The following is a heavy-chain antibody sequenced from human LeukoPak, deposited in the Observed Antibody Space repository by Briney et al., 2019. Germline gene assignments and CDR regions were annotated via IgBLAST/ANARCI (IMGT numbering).Heavy chain of an antibody. J-gene: IGHJ4*02. CDR3: GKEGRWLQSTSFDY. CDR2: ISYDGSNK. V-gene: IGHV3-30*18. CDR1: GFTFSSYG. D-gene: IGHD5-24*01. Sequence: GGSLRLSCAASGFTFSSYGMHWVRQAPGKGLEWVAVISYDGSNKYYADSVKGRFTISRDNSKNTLYLQMNSLRAEDTAVYYCGKEGRWLQSTSFDYWGQGTLVTVSS.